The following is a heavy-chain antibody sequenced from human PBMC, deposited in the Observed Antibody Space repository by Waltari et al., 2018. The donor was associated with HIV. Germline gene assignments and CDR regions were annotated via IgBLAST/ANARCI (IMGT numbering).Heavy chain of an antibody. CDR2: INPSSGGT. J-gene: IGHJ4*02. Sequence: QVQLVQSGAEVKKPGASVKVSCKASGYTFTGYYMHWVRQAPGQGLEWMGWINPSSGGTNYAQKFQGRVTMTRDTSISTAYMELSRLRSDDTAVYYCAGEGIVGVTGVDYWGQGTLVTVSS. V-gene: IGHV1-2*02. CDR1: GYTFTGYY. CDR3: AGEGIVGVTGVDY. D-gene: IGHD1-26*01.